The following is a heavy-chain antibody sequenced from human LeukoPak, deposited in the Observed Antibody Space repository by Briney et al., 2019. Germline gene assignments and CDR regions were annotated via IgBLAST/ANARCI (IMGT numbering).Heavy chain of an antibody. J-gene: IGHJ5*02. CDR3: ARDQYSSSWYWFDP. D-gene: IGHD6-13*01. Sequence: GGSLRLSCAASGFTVSSNYMSWVRQAPGKGLEWVSVIYSGGSTYYADSVKGRFTISRDNSKNTLYLQMNSLRAEATAVYYCARDQYSSSWYWFDPWGQGTLVTVSS. CDR1: GFTVSSNY. V-gene: IGHV3-53*01. CDR2: IYSGGST.